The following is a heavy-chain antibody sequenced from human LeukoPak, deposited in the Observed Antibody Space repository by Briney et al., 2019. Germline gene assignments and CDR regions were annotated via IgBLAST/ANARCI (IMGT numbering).Heavy chain of an antibody. J-gene: IGHJ6*02. D-gene: IGHD4-11*01. CDR3: AKEAMTTPYYYCGMDV. Sequence: QAGGSLRLSCAASGFDFSSNWMHWVRHAPGQGLVWVSRIKGDGISTNYADSVKGRFTISRDNAKNSLYLQMNSLRAEDTALYYCAKEAMTTPYYYCGMDVWGQGTTVTVSS. CDR1: GFDFSSNW. CDR2: IKGDGIST. V-gene: IGHV3-74*01.